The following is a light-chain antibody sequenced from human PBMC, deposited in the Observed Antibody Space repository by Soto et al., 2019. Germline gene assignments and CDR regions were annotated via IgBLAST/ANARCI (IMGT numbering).Light chain of an antibody. CDR1: QSISRY. CDR3: QQYKSYSSWT. Sequence: DIQMTQSPSTLSVSVGDRVTITCRASQSISRYLGWYQQKPGKAPNLLIYDVSILESGVPSRFSGSGPGTEFTLTISSLQADDFATYYCQQYKSYSSWTFGQGTKVDIK. V-gene: IGKV1-5*01. J-gene: IGKJ1*01. CDR2: DVS.